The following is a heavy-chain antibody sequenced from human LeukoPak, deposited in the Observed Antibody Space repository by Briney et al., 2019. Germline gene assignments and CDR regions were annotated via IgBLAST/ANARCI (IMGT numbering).Heavy chain of an antibody. CDR3: AREWVVPAATYYYYYYGMDV. CDR2: ISSNGGST. Sequence: PGGSLRLSCAASGFTFSSYAMHWVRQAPGKGLEFVSAISSNGGSTYYANSVKGRFTISRDNSKNTLYLQMGSLRAEDMAVYYCAREWVVPAATYYYYYYGMDVWGQGTTVTVSS. J-gene: IGHJ6*02. D-gene: IGHD2-2*01. V-gene: IGHV3-64*01. CDR1: GFTFSSYA.